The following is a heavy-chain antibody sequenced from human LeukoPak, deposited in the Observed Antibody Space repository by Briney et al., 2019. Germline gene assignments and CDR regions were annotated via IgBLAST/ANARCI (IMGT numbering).Heavy chain of an antibody. CDR2: IDWYDDK. V-gene: IGHV2-70*11. Sequence: VSGPTLVNTTQTLTLTCTFSGFSLSTRGMCVSWIRQPPGKALEWLSRIDWYDDKYYSTSLKTRLTISKDTSKNQVVLTMTNMDPVDTATYYCARMAWEAYDSSGYYINWGQGTLVTVSS. J-gene: IGHJ4*02. CDR3: ARMAWEAYDSSGYYIN. CDR1: GFSLSTRGMC. D-gene: IGHD3-22*01.